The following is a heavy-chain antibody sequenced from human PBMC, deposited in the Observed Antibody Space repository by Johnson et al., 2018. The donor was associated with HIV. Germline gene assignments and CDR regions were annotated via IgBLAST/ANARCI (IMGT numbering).Heavy chain of an antibody. J-gene: IGHJ3*02. Sequence: VQLVESGGGLVKPGGSLRLSCAASAFTFSDAWMSWVRQAPGKGLEWVGRIKSKTDGGTRDYAAPVKGRFTISRDNSKNTLYLQMNSLRAEDTAVYYCARSGWYLSYAFDIWGQGTMVTVSS. CDR1: AFTFSDAW. D-gene: IGHD6-19*01. CDR2: IKSKTDGGTR. CDR3: ARSGWYLSYAFDI. V-gene: IGHV3-15*01.